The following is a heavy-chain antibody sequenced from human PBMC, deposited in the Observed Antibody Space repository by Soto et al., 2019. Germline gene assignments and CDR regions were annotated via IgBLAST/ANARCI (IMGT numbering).Heavy chain of an antibody. D-gene: IGHD4-17*01. CDR1: GFSLSTSGVG. J-gene: IGHJ3*02. CDR3: AHIKVDGDYGAFDI. V-gene: IGHV2-5*02. CDR2: IYWDDDK. Sequence: SGPTLVQPTQTLTLTCTFSGFSLSTSGVGVGWIRQPPGKALEWLALIYWDDDKRYSPFLKSRLTITKDPSKNQVVLTMTNMDPVDTATYYCAHIKVDGDYGAFDIWGQGTMVTVSS.